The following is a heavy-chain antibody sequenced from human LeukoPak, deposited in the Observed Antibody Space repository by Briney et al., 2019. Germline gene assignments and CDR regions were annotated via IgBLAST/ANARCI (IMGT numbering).Heavy chain of an antibody. CDR3: ARRSXAAXHXPPXFDY. CDR1: GYSFTSYW. J-gene: IGHJ4*02. D-gene: IGHD6-6*01. V-gene: IGHV5-51*01. CDR2: IYPGDSDT. Sequence: GESLKISCKGSGYSFTSYWIGWVRQMPGKGLEWMGIIYPGDSDTRYSPSFQGQVTISADKSISTAYLQWSSLKASDTAMYYCARRSXAAXHXPPXFDYWGQGTLVTVS.